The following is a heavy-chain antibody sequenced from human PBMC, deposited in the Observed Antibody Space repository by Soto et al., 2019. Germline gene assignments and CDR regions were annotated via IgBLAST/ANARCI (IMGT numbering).Heavy chain of an antibody. D-gene: IGHD2-8*02. V-gene: IGHV4-4*07. CDR3: ARGMTPPGAPAWYYFDS. Sequence: SETLSLTCTVFGASITGSSCWSCIRQPAGKGLEWIGRFSLSGTTSYNPSLRSRVTMSADVSKNQFSLRLTSVTAADTALYYCARGMTPPGAPAWYYFDSWGQGTLVTVSS. CDR2: FSLSGTT. CDR1: GASITGSSC. J-gene: IGHJ4*02.